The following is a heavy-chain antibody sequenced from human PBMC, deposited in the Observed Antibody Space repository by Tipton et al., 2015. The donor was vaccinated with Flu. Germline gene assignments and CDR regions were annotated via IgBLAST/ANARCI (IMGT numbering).Heavy chain of an antibody. Sequence: LSLSCSVSGGSISSGGAYWSWFRQLPGKGLEWIGCIYYSGSTYYKSSLRSRLSISVDTSRNLFSLTLNSVTAADTAIYYCARDQGFGDGLTYDYYAMDVWGQGTTVTVSS. CDR2: IYYSGST. D-gene: IGHD3-10*01. CDR3: ARDQGFGDGLTYDYYAMDV. V-gene: IGHV4-31*03. J-gene: IGHJ6*02. CDR1: GGSISSGGAY.